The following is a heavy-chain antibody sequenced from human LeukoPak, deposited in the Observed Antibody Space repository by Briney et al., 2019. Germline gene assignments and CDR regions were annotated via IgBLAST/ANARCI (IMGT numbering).Heavy chain of an antibody. CDR3: ARLSYDSSGYYFFDF. CDR2: FYSGST. D-gene: IGHD3-22*01. V-gene: IGHV4-59*02. J-gene: IGHJ4*02. CDR1: GGSVSTSYY. Sequence: SETLSLTCAVSGGSVSTSYYWNWIRQPPGKGLEWIGYFYSGSTNYNPSLKSRVTISVDTPKFSLKLNSVTAADTAVYYCARLSYDSSGYYFFDFWGLGTLVTVSS.